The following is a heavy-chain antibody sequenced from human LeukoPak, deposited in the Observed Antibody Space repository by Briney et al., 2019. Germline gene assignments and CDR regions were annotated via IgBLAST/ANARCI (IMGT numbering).Heavy chain of an antibody. V-gene: IGHV3-21*01. D-gene: IGHD3-22*01. CDR2: ISSSSSYI. CDR1: GFTFRSYN. J-gene: IGHJ5*02. Sequence: GGSLRLSCAASGFTFRSYNMNWVRQAPGKRPEWVSSISSSSSYIYYADSVKGRFTISRDNAKNSLYLQMNSLRAEDTAVYYCARALYYYDSKGFDPWGQGTLVTVSS. CDR3: ARALYYYDSKGFDP.